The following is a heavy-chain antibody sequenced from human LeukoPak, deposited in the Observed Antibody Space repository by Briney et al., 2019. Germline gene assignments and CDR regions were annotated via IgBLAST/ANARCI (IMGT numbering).Heavy chain of an antibody. V-gene: IGHV4-34*01. CDR3: ARGTTAYFDY. CDR2: INHSGST. J-gene: IGHJ4*02. Sequence: SETLSLTCAVYGGSFSGYYWSWIRQPPGKGLEWIGEINHSGSTNYNPSLKSRVTISVDTSKNQFSLKLSSVTAADTAVYYCARGTTAYFDYWGQGTLVTISS. CDR1: GGSFSGYY. D-gene: IGHD4-17*01.